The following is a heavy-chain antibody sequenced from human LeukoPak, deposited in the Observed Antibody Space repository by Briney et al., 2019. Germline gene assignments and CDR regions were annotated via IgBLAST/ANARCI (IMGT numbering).Heavy chain of an antibody. Sequence: GGSLRLSCAASGFTFDDYGMSWVRQAPGKGLEWVSGINWKGGSTGYADSVKGRFTISRDNAKNSLYLQMNSLRAEDTALYHCARVPGGSYYYYGMDVWGQGTTVTVSS. V-gene: IGHV3-20*01. D-gene: IGHD4-23*01. CDR2: INWKGGST. CDR1: GFTFDDYG. CDR3: ARVPGGSYYYYGMDV. J-gene: IGHJ6*02.